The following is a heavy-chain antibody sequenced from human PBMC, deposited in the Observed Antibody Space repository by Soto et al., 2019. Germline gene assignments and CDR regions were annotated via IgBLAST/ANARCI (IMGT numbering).Heavy chain of an antibody. CDR1: GFSFSNAW. V-gene: IGHV3-15*05. D-gene: IGHD3-22*01. Sequence: GGSLRLSCAASGFSFSNAWMSWVRQAPGKGLEWVGRVKSKTDGGTTDYAAPVKGRFTVSRDDSKNMLVLQMNSLKTEDTAVYYCTTDAGYSGYYPRDFDYWGQGTLVTVS. CDR3: TTDAGYSGYYPRDFDY. J-gene: IGHJ4*02. CDR2: VKSKTDGGTT.